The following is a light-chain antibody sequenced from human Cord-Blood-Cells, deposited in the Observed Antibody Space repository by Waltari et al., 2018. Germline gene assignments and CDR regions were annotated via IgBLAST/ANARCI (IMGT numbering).Light chain of an antibody. CDR1: SSAVGGYNY. CDR3: SSYTSSSTLV. J-gene: IGLJ1*01. V-gene: IGLV2-14*01. CDR2: EVS. Sequence: QSAMTQPASVSGSPGQSITISCTGTSSAVGGYNYVSWYQQHPGKAPKLMIYEVSNRSSGVSNRFSGSKSGNTASLTISGLQAEDEADYYCSSYTSSSTLVFGTGTKVTVL.